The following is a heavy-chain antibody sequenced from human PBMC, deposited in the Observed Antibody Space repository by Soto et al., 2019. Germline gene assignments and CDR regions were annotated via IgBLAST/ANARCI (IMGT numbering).Heavy chain of an antibody. CDR3: AKDSSPVVGATTFDY. J-gene: IGHJ4*02. V-gene: IGHV3-30*18. CDR1: GFTSRSYG. Sequence: GGSLRLCCTASGFTSRSYGMHGFRQAPGKGLEWVAVISYDGSNKYYAASVKGRFTISRDNSKNTLYLQMNSLRAEDTAVYYCAKDSSPVVGATTFDYWGQGTLVTVSS. D-gene: IGHD1-26*01. CDR2: ISYDGSNK.